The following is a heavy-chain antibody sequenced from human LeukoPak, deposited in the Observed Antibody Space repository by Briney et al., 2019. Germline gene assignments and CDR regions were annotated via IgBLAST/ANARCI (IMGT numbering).Heavy chain of an antibody. CDR3: VTRMSSSSLFDY. J-gene: IGHJ4*02. Sequence: GGSLRLSCAASGFTFSSYWMHWVRQAPGKGLVWVSGINSDGSSTSYADSVKGRFTISRDNAKNTLYLQMNSLRAEDTAVYYCVTRMSSSSLFDYWGQGTLVTVSS. CDR2: INSDGSST. CDR1: GFTFSSYW. V-gene: IGHV3-74*01. D-gene: IGHD6-6*01.